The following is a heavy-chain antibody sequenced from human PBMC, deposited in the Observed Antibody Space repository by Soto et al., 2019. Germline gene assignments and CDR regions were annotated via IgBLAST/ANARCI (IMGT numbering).Heavy chain of an antibody. D-gene: IGHD3-3*01. CDR2: ISGSGGST. CDR3: AKVLPRVFGVVISRYYYGMDV. Sequence: GGSLRLSCAASGFTFSSYSMSWVRQAPGKGLEWVSAISGSGGSTYYADFVKGRFTISRGNSKNTLYLQMNSLRAEDTAVYYCAKVLPRVFGVVISRYYYGMDVWGQGTTVTVSS. CDR1: GFTFSSYS. J-gene: IGHJ6*02. V-gene: IGHV3-23*01.